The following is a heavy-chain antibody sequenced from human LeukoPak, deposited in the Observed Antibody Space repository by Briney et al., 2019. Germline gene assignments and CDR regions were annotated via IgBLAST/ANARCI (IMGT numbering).Heavy chain of an antibody. CDR3: ARDLYSSSWYHYYYGMDV. Sequence: GASVKVSCKASGYTFTSYGISWVRQAPGQGLEWKGWISAYNGNTNYAQKLQGRVTMTTDTSTSTAYMELRSLRSDDTAVYYCARDLYSSSWYHYYYGMDVWGQGTTVTVSS. D-gene: IGHD6-13*01. CDR1: GYTFTSYG. V-gene: IGHV1-18*01. CDR2: ISAYNGNT. J-gene: IGHJ6*02.